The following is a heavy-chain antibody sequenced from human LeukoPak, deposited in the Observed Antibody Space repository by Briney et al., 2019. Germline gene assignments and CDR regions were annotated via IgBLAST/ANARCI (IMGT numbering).Heavy chain of an antibody. CDR1: GGSFSGYY. CDR3: ARHLRVPHYYYYMDV. J-gene: IGHJ6*03. V-gene: IGHV4-34*01. CDR2: INHSGST. Sequence: SETLSLTCAVYGGSFSGYYWSWLRQPPGKGLEWIGEINHSGSTNYNPSLKSRVTISVDTSKNQFSLKLSSVTAADTAVYYCARHLRVPHYYYYMDVWGKGTTVTISS.